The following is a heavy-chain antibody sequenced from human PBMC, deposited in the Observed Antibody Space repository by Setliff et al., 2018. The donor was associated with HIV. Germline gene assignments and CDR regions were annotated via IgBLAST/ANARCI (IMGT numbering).Heavy chain of an antibody. CDR3: TKGVKWLAP. Sequence: PGGSLRLSCAASGFTVSTTYMTWVRQAPGEGLEWVSLIYPNGDTYYADSLKGRFIIYRDNSKNTLYLQMYGLRAEDTAIYYCTKGVKWLAPWGQGTPVTVSS. D-gene: IGHD2-21*01. V-gene: IGHV3-53*01. CDR2: IYPNGDT. CDR1: GFTVSTTY. J-gene: IGHJ5*02.